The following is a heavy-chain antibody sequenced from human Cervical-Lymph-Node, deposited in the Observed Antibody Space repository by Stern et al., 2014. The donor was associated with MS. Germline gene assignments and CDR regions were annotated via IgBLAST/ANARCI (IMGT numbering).Heavy chain of an antibody. CDR3: ARAIFGVNTAAMAPDAFDT. CDR2: IYTDDST. J-gene: IGHJ3*02. V-gene: IGHV3-53*01. D-gene: IGHD3-3*01. Sequence: EVQLVASGGGLIQPGGSLRLSCAAPGFTVSTNYMSWVRQAPGKGLEWVSLIYTDDSTYYAGSVKGRFTISRDSSKNKLFLQMNSLRAEDTAVYYCARAIFGVNTAAMAPDAFDTWGQGTMVTVSS. CDR1: GFTVSTNY.